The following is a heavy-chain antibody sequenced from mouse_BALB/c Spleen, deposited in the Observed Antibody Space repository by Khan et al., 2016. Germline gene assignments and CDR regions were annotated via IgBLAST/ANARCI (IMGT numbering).Heavy chain of an antibody. CDR2: INTETGET. CDR3: ARRGDYDGFAY. Sequence: QIQLVQSGPELKKPGETVKISCKASGYTFTDYSMHWVKQAPGKGLKWMGWINTETGETTYADDFKGRFAFSLETSASTAYLQINNLKKEDTATYFCARRGDYDGFAYWGQGTLVTVSA. J-gene: IGHJ3*01. V-gene: IGHV9-2-1*01. CDR1: GYTFTDYS. D-gene: IGHD2-4*01.